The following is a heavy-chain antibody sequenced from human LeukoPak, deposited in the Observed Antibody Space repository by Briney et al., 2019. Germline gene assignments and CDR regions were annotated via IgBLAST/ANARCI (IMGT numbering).Heavy chain of an antibody. V-gene: IGHV1-69*06. D-gene: IGHD3-22*01. CDR2: IIPIFGTA. J-gene: IGHJ4*02. CDR3: AKSSDSSGYYYSGDY. Sequence: SVKVSCKASGGTFSSYAISWVRQAPGQGLEWMGGIIPIFGTANYAQKFQGRVAITADKSTSTAYMELSSLRSEDTAVYYCAKSSDSSGYYYSGDYWGQGTLVTVSS. CDR1: GGTFSSYA.